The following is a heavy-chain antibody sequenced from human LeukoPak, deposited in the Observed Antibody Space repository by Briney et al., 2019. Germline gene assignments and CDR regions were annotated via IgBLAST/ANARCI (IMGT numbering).Heavy chain of an antibody. V-gene: IGHV1-18*01. D-gene: IGHD6-19*01. J-gene: IGHJ4*02. CDR2: ISAYNGHT. CDR1: GYTFNSYG. Sequence: GASVKVSCKASGYTFNSYGISWVRQAPGQGLEGMGWISAYNGHTNYAQKFQGRVTINADEFTNTAYMELSSLRSEDTAVYYCARDESPLGRWLVHGVYWGQGTLVTVSS. CDR3: ARDESPLGRWLVHGVY.